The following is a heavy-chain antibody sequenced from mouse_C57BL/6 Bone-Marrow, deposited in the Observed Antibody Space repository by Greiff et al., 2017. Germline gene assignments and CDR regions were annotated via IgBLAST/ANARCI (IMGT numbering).Heavy chain of an antibody. CDR1: GYTFTSYW. CDR3: AIWRLYYYGSRTVFAY. V-gene: IGHV1-74*01. J-gene: IGHJ3*01. Sequence: QVQLKQPGAELVKPGASVKVSCKASGYTFTSYWMHWVKQRPGQGLEWIGRIHPSDSDTNYNQKFKGKATLTVDKSSSTAYMQLSSLTSEDSAVYYCAIWRLYYYGSRTVFAYWGQGTLVTVSA. CDR2: IHPSDSDT. D-gene: IGHD1-1*01.